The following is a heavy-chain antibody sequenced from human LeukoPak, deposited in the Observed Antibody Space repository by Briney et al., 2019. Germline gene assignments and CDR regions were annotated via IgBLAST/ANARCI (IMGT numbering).Heavy chain of an antibody. CDR2: VHYSGTT. J-gene: IGHJ2*01. Sequence: SETLSLTCTVSDGSITNYNWSWVRQPPGKGLEFIGHVHYSGTTNYNPSLRSRVTISIDTSKQHFFLKLKSVTAADTAVYYCARDRNWGRGYFDLWGRGTLVIVSS. CDR3: ARDRNWGRGYFDL. V-gene: IGHV4-59*01. CDR1: DGSITNYN. D-gene: IGHD3-16*01.